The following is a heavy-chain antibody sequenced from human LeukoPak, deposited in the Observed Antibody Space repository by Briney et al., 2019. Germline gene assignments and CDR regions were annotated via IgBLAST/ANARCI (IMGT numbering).Heavy chain of an antibody. J-gene: IGHJ5*01. CDR2: INAGNGNT. CDR3: ARIGITMVRGVMNWFDP. V-gene: IGHV1-3*01. Sequence: GASVKVSCKASGYTFTSYAMHLVRQAPGQRLEWIGGINAGNGNTKYSQKFQGRVTITRNTSASTAYMKLSSLRSEDTAVYYCARIGITMVRGVMNWFDPWGQGTLVTVSS. CDR1: GYTFTSYA. D-gene: IGHD3-10*01.